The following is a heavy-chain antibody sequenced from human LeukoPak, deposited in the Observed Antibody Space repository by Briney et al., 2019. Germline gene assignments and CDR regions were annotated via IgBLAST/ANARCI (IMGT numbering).Heavy chain of an antibody. CDR1: GFTFSSYS. D-gene: IGHD2-2*01. V-gene: IGHV3-48*01. CDR2: IISTGSTT. Sequence: GGSLRLSCAASGFTFSSYSMNCVRQAPGKGLEWISYIISTGSTTYYADSVKGRFTISRDNANNSVSLQMSSLRAEDTAVYYCATGFWGYCSRNSCPLDNWGQGTLVTVAS. CDR3: ATGFWGYCSRNSCPLDN. J-gene: IGHJ4*02.